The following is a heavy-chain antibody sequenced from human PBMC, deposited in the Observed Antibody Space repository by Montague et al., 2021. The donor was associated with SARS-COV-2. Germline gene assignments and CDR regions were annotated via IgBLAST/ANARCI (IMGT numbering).Heavy chain of an antibody. D-gene: IGHD6-19*01. CDR1: GFTFSSYE. CDR2: ISSSGSTI. CDR3: ARSGNIAVAGTLWFDYYYYMDV. V-gene: IGHV3-48*03. Sequence: SLRLSCAASGFTFSSYEMNWVRQAPRKGLEWVSYISSSGSTIYYADSVKGRFTISRDNAKNSLYLQMNSLRAEDTAVYYCARSGNIAVAGTLWFDYYYYMDVWGKGTTVTVSS. J-gene: IGHJ6*03.